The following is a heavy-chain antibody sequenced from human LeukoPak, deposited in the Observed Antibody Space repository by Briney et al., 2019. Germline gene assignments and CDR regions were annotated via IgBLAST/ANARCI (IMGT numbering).Heavy chain of an antibody. CDR2: IWYDGSNK. D-gene: IGHD3-22*01. J-gene: IGHJ4*02. Sequence: SGGSLRLSCAASGFTFSSYGMHWVRQAPGKGLEWVAVIWYDGSNKYYADSVKGRFTISRDNSKNTLYLQMNNLRAEDTAVYYCARDPDYYDSSGYYQRYFDYWGQGTLVTVSS. CDR3: ARDPDYYDSSGYYQRYFDY. CDR1: GFTFSSYG. V-gene: IGHV3-33*01.